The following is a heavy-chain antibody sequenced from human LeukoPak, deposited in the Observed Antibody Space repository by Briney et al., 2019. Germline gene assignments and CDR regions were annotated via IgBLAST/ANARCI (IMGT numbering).Heavy chain of an antibody. J-gene: IGHJ6*02. Sequence: ASVKVSCKASGYTFTSNYIHWVRQAPGQGLEWMGGIIPIFGTANYAQKFQGRVTITADESTSTAYMELSSLRSEDTAVYYCARDPWIAARPSPYYYYYGMDVWGQGTTVTVSS. D-gene: IGHD6-6*01. V-gene: IGHV1-69*13. CDR1: GYTFTSNY. CDR2: IIPIFGTA. CDR3: ARDPWIAARPSPYYYYYGMDV.